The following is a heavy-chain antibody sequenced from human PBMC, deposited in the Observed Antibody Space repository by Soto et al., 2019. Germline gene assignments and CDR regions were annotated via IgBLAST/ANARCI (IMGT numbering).Heavy chain of an antibody. Sequence: ASVKFSCKASGYTFTGYYMHWVRQAPGQGLECMGWINPNSGGTNYAQKFQGWVTMTRXTXXSXXXMXLXXLRXDXTAVYYCARDTDLTLVTTLDYWGQGTPVTVS. CDR3: ARDTDLTLVTTLDY. V-gene: IGHV1-2*04. CDR1: GYTFTGYY. D-gene: IGHD4-17*01. J-gene: IGHJ4*02. CDR2: INPNSGGT.